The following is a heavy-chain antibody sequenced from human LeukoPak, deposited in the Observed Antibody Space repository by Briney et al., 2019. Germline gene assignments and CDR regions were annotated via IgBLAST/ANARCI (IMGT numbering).Heavy chain of an antibody. CDR2: MSPVSGIG. Sequence: ASVKVSCKASGYIFNNFDINWVRQAPGQGLEWMGWMSPVSGIGGSAQRFQGRVTLTRDTSISTAYIDLSRLRSDDTAVYYCAKGLSTGWFDPWGQGTLVTVSS. CDR3: AKGLSTGWFDP. CDR1: GYIFNNFD. D-gene: IGHD2-2*01. J-gene: IGHJ5*02. V-gene: IGHV1-8*01.